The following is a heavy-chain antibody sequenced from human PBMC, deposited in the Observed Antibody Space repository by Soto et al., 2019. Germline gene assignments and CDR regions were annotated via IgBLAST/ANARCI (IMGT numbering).Heavy chain of an antibody. J-gene: IGHJ4*02. D-gene: IGHD3-3*01. Sequence: QVPLVQAGAEVKKPGSSVKVSCKASGGTFSRYGISWVRQAPGQGLEWMGGISPLLNTANYAQKFQGRVTITADKSTSTVYMELSSLRSEDTAVYYCAREASFGVLKLFDYWGEGTLVTVSS. V-gene: IGHV1-69*06. CDR3: AREASFGVLKLFDY. CDR1: GGTFSRYG. CDR2: ISPLLNTA.